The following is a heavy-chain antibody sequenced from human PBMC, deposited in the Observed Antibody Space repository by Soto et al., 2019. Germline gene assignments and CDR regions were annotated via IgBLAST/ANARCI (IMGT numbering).Heavy chain of an antibody. D-gene: IGHD2-2*01. CDR1: GFTFSSYE. V-gene: IGHV3-48*03. Sequence: PGGSLRLSCAASGFTFSSYEMDWVRQAPGKGLEWVSYISTSGNTIHYADSVKGRFTISRDNAKNSLYLQMNSLRDEDTAVYYCARDAVWVVVQYTYGMDVWGQGTTVTVSS. CDR2: ISTSGNTI. CDR3: ARDAVWVVVQYTYGMDV. J-gene: IGHJ6*02.